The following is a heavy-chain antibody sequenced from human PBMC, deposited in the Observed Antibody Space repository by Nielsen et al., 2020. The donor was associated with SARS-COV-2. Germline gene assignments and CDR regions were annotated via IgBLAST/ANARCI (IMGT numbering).Heavy chain of an antibody. J-gene: IGHJ6*02. CDR1: GFTFSSYG. V-gene: IGHV3-48*01. CDR3: ARMGYSYGYSYYYYYGMDV. Sequence: GESLKISCAASGFTFSSYGMNWVRQAPGKGLEWVSYISSSSSTIYYADSVKGRFTISRDNAKNSLYLQMNSLRAGDTAVYYCARMGYSYGYSYYYYYGMDVWGQGTTVTVSS. D-gene: IGHD5-18*01. CDR2: ISSSSSTI.